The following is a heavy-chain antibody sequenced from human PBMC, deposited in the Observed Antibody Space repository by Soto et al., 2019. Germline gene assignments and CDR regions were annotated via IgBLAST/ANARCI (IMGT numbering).Heavy chain of an antibody. J-gene: IGHJ4*02. CDR1: VPSFTSYY. D-gene: IGHD5-12*01. CDR3: GRGRVYRRFVDY. CDR2: GNHRGDN. Sequence: QVQLHQWGAGLLKASETLSLTCNVSVPSFTSYYWTWVRQAPGKGLEWIGEGNHRGDNTYNPSLGGRVAISVDTSKNEFSLKLTSVTGGDTGVYFCGRGRVYRRFVDYWGQGTLVTVSS. V-gene: IGHV4-34*01.